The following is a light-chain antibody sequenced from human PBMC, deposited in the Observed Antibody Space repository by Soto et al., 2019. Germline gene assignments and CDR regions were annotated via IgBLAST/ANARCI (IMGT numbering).Light chain of an antibody. CDR2: WAS. Sequence: DIVMTQSPDSLAVSLGERATINCKSSQSLLYSSNNKNYLAWYQQKPGRPPKLLIYWASPREVGVPDRFSGSGSGTEFTLTISSLQAEDVAVYYCQQYYTFPLTFGGGTKVDIK. J-gene: IGKJ4*01. V-gene: IGKV4-1*01. CDR1: QSLLYSSNNKNY. CDR3: QQYYTFPLT.